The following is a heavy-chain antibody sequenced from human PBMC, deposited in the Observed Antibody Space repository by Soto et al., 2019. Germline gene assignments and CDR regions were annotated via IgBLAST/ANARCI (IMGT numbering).Heavy chain of an antibody. CDR3: ARGADFWSGYSPYYYYGMDV. CDR2: IIPIFGTA. Sequence: SVKVSCKASGGTFSSYAISWVRQAPGQGLEWMGGIIPIFGTANYAQKFQGRVTITADESTSTAYMELSSLRSEDTAVYYCARGADFWSGYSPYYYYGMDVWGQGTTVTVSS. D-gene: IGHD3-3*01. CDR1: GGTFSSYA. V-gene: IGHV1-69*13. J-gene: IGHJ6*02.